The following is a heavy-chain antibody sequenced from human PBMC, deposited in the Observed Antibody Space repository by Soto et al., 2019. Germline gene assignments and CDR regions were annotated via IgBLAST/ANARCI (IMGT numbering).Heavy chain of an antibody. CDR3: AKDWLWGSTSCYGFDY. CDR2: ISYDGTNK. Sequence: GGSLRLSCAASGFIFSGYGMHWVRQAPGKGLEYVAVISYDGTNKYYADSVKGRFTISRDNSKNTLWLQMNGLRAEDTAVYYCAKDWLWGSTSCYGFDYWGQGALVTVSS. J-gene: IGHJ4*02. V-gene: IGHV3-30*18. CDR1: GFIFSGYG. D-gene: IGHD2-2*01.